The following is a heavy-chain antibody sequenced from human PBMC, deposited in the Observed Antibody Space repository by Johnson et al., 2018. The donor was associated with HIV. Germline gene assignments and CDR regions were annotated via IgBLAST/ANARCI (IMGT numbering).Heavy chain of an antibody. J-gene: IGHJ6*04. Sequence: VQLVESGGGLVKPGGSLRLSCAASGFTFSNAWMSWVRQGPGQGLEWVGRIKSKTEGGTTDYAAPVKGRFTISRDDSKNTLFLQMNSLKIEDTATYSGTTAGSSGSAHVFIIGGKGTRVPFPQ. D-gene: IGHD3-22*01. V-gene: IGHV3-15*01. CDR3: TTAGSSGSAHVFII. CDR1: GFTFSNAW. CDR2: IKSKTEGGTT.